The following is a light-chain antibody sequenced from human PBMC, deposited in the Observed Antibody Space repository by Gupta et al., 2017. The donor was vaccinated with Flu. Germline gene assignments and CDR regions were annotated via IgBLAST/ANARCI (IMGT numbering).Light chain of an antibody. V-gene: IGLV1-47*01. CDR3: AAWDDSLSGPHWV. J-gene: IGLJ3*02. CDR2: RNN. CDR1: RSNIGGNY. Sequence: QSVLTPPPSASGTPGQRVTISCSGSRSNIGGNYVYWYQQLPGTAPKLLIYRNNQRPSGVPDRFSGSKSGTSASLAISGLRSEDEADYYCAAWDDSLSGPHWVFGGGTKLTVL.